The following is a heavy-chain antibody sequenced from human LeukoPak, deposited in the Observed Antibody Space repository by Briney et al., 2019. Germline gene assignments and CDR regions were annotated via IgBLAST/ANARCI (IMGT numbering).Heavy chain of an antibody. CDR1: GYTFTSYY. V-gene: IGHV1-46*01. J-gene: IGHJ4*02. Sequence: ASVKVSCKASGYTFTSYYMHWVRQAPGQGLEWMGIINPSGGSTSYAQKFQGRVTMTTDTSTSTAYMELRSLRSDDTAVYYCARESLGWLQPNDYWGQGTLVTVSS. D-gene: IGHD5-24*01. CDR2: INPSGGST. CDR3: ARESLGWLQPNDY.